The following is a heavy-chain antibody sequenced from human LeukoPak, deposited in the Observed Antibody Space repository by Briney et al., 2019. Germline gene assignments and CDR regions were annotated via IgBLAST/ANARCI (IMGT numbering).Heavy chain of an antibody. CDR1: GYSFSTYW. CDR2: IYPGDSDT. D-gene: IGHD6-19*01. Sequence: GDSLKISCKGSGYSFSTYWIGWVRQMPGKGLEWMGIIYPGDSDTRYSPSFQGQVTISADKSISTAYLQWSSLKAPDSAIYYCARHSKEVADLDYWGQGTLVTVSS. V-gene: IGHV5-51*01. J-gene: IGHJ4*02. CDR3: ARHSKEVADLDY.